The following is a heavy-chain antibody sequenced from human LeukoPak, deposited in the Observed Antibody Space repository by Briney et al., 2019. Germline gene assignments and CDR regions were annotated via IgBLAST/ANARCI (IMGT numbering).Heavy chain of an antibody. CDR2: VSGSGTTT. D-gene: IGHD6-13*01. V-gene: IGHV3-23*01. J-gene: IGHJ4*02. CDR1: GFIFGNYG. CDR3: ASHSSSWYGFDY. Sequence: QPGRSLRLSCAASGFIFGNYGMHWVRQAPGKGLEWVSVVSGSGTTTYYADSVKGRFTISRDNSKNTLYLQMNSLRSEDTAVYYCASHSSSWYGFDYWGQGTLVTVSS.